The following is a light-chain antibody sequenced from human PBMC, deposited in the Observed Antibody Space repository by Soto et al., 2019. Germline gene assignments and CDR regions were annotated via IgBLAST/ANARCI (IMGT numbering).Light chain of an antibody. Sequence: AIRMTQSPSSLSASTGDRVSITCRASQAISSYLAWYLQKPGKAPKLLIYGASSLHGGVPSRFSGSGSGTLFTLTITSLQSEDFATYYCQQYDTYPLTFGGGTKVEIK. J-gene: IGKJ4*01. CDR1: QAISSY. CDR2: GAS. CDR3: QQYDTYPLT. V-gene: IGKV1-8*01.